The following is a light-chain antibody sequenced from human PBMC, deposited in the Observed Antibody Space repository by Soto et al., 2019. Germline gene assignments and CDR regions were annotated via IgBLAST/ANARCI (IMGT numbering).Light chain of an antibody. CDR2: EVT. J-gene: IGLJ2*01. CDR1: SSDVGAYND. Sequence: QSALTQPASVSGSPGQSITISCTGTSSDVGAYNDVSWYQQRPGKAPKLVIYEVTNRPSGVSNRFSASKSGNTASLPVSGLQAEDEADYYCISYTTSRTLVFGGGTKLTVL. V-gene: IGLV2-14*01. CDR3: ISYTTSRTLV.